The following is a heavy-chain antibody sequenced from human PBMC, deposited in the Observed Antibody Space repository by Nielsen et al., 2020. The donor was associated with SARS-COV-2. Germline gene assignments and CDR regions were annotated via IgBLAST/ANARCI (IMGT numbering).Heavy chain of an antibody. J-gene: IGHJ1*01. CDR1: GCSIRSYY. D-gene: IGHD6-19*01. V-gene: IGHV4-59*08. Sequence: SETLSLPCTVSGCSIRSYYWSWIRQPPGKGLEWIGYIYYSGSTSYNPSLKSRVTISVYTSKNQFSLKLSSVTAADTAVYYCARYVAGTSEYFQHWGQGTLVTVSS. CDR3: ARYVAGTSEYFQH. CDR2: IYYSGST.